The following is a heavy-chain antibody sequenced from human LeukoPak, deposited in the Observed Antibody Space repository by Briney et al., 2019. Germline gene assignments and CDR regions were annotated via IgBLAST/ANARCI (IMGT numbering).Heavy chain of an antibody. CDR3: IAHFPYFYGFDV. J-gene: IGHJ6*04. D-gene: IGHD3-3*02. CDR2: IKSEGEGATT. Sequence: GGSLRLSCVCSGFTIGTAWMSWVRQAPGRGLEWLGHIKSEGEGATTGYAAPAKGRFAISRDDSKNMIYLQMSSLKIDDTAIYYCIAHFPYFYGFDVWGKGTTVTVSS. CDR1: GFTIGTAW. V-gene: IGHV3-15*01.